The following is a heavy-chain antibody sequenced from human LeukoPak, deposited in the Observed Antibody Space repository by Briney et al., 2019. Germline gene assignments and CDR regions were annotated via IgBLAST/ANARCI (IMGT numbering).Heavy chain of an antibody. V-gene: IGHV4-30-4*01. CDR2: IYYSGST. Sequence: SETLSLTCVVSGDSITTSNWWNWVRQPPGKGLEWIGYIYYSGSTYYNPSLKSRVTISVDTSKNQFSLKLSSVTAADTAVYYCARYGDYFDYWGQGTLVTVSS. J-gene: IGHJ4*02. CDR1: GDSITTSNW. D-gene: IGHD4-17*01. CDR3: ARYGDYFDY.